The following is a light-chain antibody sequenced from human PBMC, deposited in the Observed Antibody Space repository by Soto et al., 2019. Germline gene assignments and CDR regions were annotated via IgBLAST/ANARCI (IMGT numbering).Light chain of an antibody. Sequence: QSVLTQPPSASGTPGQSVTISCSGSSSNIGSNTVNWYQQLSGAAPKLLIHNNDQRPSGVPDRFSGSKSGTSASLAINGLQSGDEADYYCGAWDESLNGYVFGTGTKVTVL. CDR2: NND. V-gene: IGLV1-44*01. J-gene: IGLJ1*01. CDR3: GAWDESLNGYV. CDR1: SSNIGSNT.